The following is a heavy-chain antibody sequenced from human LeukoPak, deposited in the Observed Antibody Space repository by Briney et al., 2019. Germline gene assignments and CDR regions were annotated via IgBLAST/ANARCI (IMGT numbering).Heavy chain of an antibody. Sequence: SETLSLTCAVYGGSFSGYYWSWIRQPPGKGLEWIGEINHSGSTNYNPSLKSRVTISVDTSKIQFSLKLSSVTAADTAVYYCARKLPTLYYYYGMDVWGQGTTVTVSS. J-gene: IGHJ6*02. V-gene: IGHV4-34*01. CDR1: GGSFSGYY. D-gene: IGHD1-26*01. CDR2: INHSGST. CDR3: ARKLPTLYYYYGMDV.